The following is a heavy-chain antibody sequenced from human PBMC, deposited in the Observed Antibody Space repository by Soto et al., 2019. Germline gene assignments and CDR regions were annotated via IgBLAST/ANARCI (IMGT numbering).Heavy chain of an antibody. D-gene: IGHD3-22*01. V-gene: IGHV5-10-1*01. CDR3: ARQIYDSDTGPNFQYYFDS. CDR1: GYSFAGYW. Sequence: GETLKISCKGSGYSFAGYWITWVRQKPGKGLEWMGRIDPSDSQTYYSPSFRGHVTISATKSITTVFLQWSSLRASDTAMYYCARQIYDSDTGPNFQYYFDSWGQGTPVTVSS. CDR2: IDPSDSQT. J-gene: IGHJ4*02.